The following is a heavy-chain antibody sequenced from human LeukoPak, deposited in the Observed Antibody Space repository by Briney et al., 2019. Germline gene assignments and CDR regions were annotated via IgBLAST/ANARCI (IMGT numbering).Heavy chain of an antibody. CDR3: ARRRYPVYNYYMDV. Sequence: SVKVSCKASGGTFSSYAISWVRQAPGQGLEWMGGIITIFGTANYEQKFQGRVTISADKSTSTAYMELRSLRSDDTAVYYCARRRYPVYNYYMDVWGKGTTVTISS. V-gene: IGHV1-69*06. CDR2: IITIFGTA. CDR1: GGTFSSYA. J-gene: IGHJ6*03. D-gene: IGHD2-15*01.